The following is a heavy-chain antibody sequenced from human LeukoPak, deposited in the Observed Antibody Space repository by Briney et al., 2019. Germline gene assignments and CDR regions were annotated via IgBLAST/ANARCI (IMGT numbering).Heavy chain of an antibody. CDR3: ARGPRYDSSAYYPS. CDR2: IYYSGST. J-gene: IGHJ5*02. V-gene: IGHV4-59*01. Sequence: SETLSLTCTVSGGSISSYYWSWIRLPPGKGLEWIGYIYYSGSTNYNPSLRSRVTISVDTSKNQFSLKLSSVTAADTAVYYCARGPRYDSSAYYPSWGQGTLVTVSS. D-gene: IGHD3-22*01. CDR1: GGSISSYY.